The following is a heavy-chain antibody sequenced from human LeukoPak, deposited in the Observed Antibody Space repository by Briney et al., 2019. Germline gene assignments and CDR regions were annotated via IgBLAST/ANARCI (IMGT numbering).Heavy chain of an antibody. Sequence: TLSLTCTVSGVSISSGGYFWSWFRQPPGKGLEWLGYIYHSGSTYYNPSLKSRVSISVDRSKNQFSLRLSSVTAADTAVYHCARDSSGHAVDYWGQGTLVTVSS. CDR3: ARDSSGHAVDY. CDR2: IYHSGST. CDR1: GVSISSGGYF. V-gene: IGHV4-30-2*01. J-gene: IGHJ4*02. D-gene: IGHD6-19*01.